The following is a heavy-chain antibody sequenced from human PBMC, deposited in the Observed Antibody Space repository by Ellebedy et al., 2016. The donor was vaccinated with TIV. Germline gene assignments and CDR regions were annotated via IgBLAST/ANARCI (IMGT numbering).Heavy chain of an antibody. Sequence: SVKVSXKASGGTFSSDAISWVRQAPGQGLEWMGGIIPIFGTANYAQKFQGRVTITADESTSTAYMELRSLRSDDTAVYYCAGDSYGDYPGYWGQGTLVTVSS. CDR2: IIPIFGTA. D-gene: IGHD4-17*01. J-gene: IGHJ4*02. V-gene: IGHV1-69*13. CDR3: AGDSYGDYPGY. CDR1: GGTFSSDA.